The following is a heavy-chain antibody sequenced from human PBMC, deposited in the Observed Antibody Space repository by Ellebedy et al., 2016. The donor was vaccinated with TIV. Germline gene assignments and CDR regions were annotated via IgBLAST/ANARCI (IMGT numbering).Heavy chain of an antibody. Sequence: SETLSLTXTVSGGSISSYYWSWIRQPPGKGLEWIGYIYYSGSTNYNPSLKSRVTISVDTSKNQFSLKLSSVTAADTAVYYCARVGYYAFDIWGQGTMVTVSS. J-gene: IGHJ3*02. CDR2: IYYSGST. V-gene: IGHV4-59*08. CDR3: ARVGYYAFDI. D-gene: IGHD5-18*01. CDR1: GGSISSYY.